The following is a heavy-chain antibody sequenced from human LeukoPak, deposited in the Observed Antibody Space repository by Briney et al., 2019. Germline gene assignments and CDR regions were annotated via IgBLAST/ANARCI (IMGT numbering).Heavy chain of an antibody. CDR2: IYYSGST. CDR3: ASNNCSSTSCYLGYFDY. V-gene: IGHV4-39*01. J-gene: IGHJ4*02. Sequence: SETLSLTCTVSGGSISSYYWGWIRQPPGKGLEWIGSIYYSGSTYYNPSLKSRVTISVDTSKNQFSLKLSSVTAADTAVYYCASNNCSSTSCYLGYFDYWGQGTLVTVSS. D-gene: IGHD2-2*01. CDR1: GGSISSYY.